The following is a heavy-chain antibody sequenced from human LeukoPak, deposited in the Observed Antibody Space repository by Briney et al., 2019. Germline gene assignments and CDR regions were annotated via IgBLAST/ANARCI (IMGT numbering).Heavy chain of an antibody. CDR3: ARVVTNWFDP. D-gene: IGHD2-21*02. V-gene: IGHV4-38-2*02. CDR1: GYSISSGYY. Sequence: SETLSLTCTVSGYSISSGYYWAWIRQPPGKGLEWIRRIYHSGSTFYIPSLKSRVTLAVDTSKYQFSRKLTSVTAAVTAVYYWARVVTNWFDPWGQGTLVTVSS. J-gene: IGHJ5*02. CDR2: IYHSGST.